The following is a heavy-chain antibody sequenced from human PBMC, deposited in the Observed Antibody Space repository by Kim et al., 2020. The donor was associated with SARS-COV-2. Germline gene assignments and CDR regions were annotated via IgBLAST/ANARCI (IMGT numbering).Heavy chain of an antibody. D-gene: IGHD4-17*01. J-gene: IGHJ5*02. CDR3: AKESWVTTQTTCGYVSDS. Sequence: GGSLRLSCVASGFTFTTYTMNWVRQAPGKGLEWVSGISGGGGSTYYADSVKGRFTISRDSSKNTLYLQMNSLRVEDTAVYYCAKESWVTTQTTCGYVSDSWGQGTLVTVSS. V-gene: IGHV3-23*01. CDR2: ISGGGGST. CDR1: GFTFTTYT.